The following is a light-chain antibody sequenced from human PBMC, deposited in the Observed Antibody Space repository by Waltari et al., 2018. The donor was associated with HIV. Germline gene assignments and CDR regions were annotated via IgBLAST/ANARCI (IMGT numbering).Light chain of an antibody. J-gene: IGKJ1*01. Sequence: DIVLTQSPDSLAVSLGERATINCRSSQSLLYTDNNKNYLTWYQQKPGQPPKLLIYWASTRASGVPDRFSGSGSGTEFSLTISSLQAEDVAVYYCQHYYSTPWRFGQGTKVEI. CDR3: QHYYSTPWR. V-gene: IGKV4-1*01. CDR1: QSLLYTDNNKNY. CDR2: WAS.